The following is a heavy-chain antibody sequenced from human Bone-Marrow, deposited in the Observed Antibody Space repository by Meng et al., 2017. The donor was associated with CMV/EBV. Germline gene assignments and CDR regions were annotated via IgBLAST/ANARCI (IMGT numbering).Heavy chain of an antibody. Sequence: SQTLSLTCAISGDSVSSNSAAWNWIRQSPSRGLEWLGRTYYRSKWYNDYAVSVKSRITINPDTSKNQFSLQLNSVTPEDTAVYYCARASFTTYDFWSGYFSPYYYYYGMDVWGQGTTVTVSS. V-gene: IGHV6-1*01. CDR3: ARASFTTYDFWSGYFSPYYYYYGMDV. CDR1: GDSVSSNSAA. CDR2: TYYRSKWYN. D-gene: IGHD3-3*01. J-gene: IGHJ6*02.